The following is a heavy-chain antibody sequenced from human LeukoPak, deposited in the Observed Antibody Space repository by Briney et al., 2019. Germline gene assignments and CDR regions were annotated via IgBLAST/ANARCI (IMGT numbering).Heavy chain of an antibody. D-gene: IGHD6-13*01. CDR1: GFSLSSYW. CDR2: INSDGSTT. Sequence: GGSLRLSCAAYGFSLSSYWMHWVRQAPGKGLVWVSRINSDGSTTNYADSVKGRFTISRDNAENTLYLQMNSLRAEDTAVYYCARRQYRSSWYYFDYWGQGTLVTVSS. J-gene: IGHJ4*02. V-gene: IGHV3-74*01. CDR3: ARRQYRSSWYYFDY.